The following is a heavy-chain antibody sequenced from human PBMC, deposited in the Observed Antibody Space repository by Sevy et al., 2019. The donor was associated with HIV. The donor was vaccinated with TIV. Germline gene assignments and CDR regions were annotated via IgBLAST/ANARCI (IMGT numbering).Heavy chain of an antibody. Sequence: GGSLRLSCAASGFTFSSYNMNWVGQAPGKGLEWISSITGDSSYMYDADSVKGRFTISRDNAKNSLYLHMNGLRAEDTAVYYCARDRPTLNYHASSGYNYYFDSWGQGTLVTVSS. V-gene: IGHV3-21*01. J-gene: IGHJ4*02. CDR1: GFTFSSYN. CDR3: ARDRPTLNYHASSGYNYYFDS. CDR2: ITGDSSYM. D-gene: IGHD3-22*01.